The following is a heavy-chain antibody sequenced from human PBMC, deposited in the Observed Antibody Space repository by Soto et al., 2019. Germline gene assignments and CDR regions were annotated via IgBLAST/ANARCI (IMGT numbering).Heavy chain of an antibody. CDR2: INVANGNT. CDR3: ARSRYLGIAAAGTNPMDV. V-gene: IGHV1-3*01. D-gene: IGHD6-13*01. Sequence: ASVKVSCKASGYTFTNNAIHWVRQAPGQSPESLGWINVANGNTEYSRNFQGRVTLSGDASADTAYMELSSLRSEDTAMYYCARSRYLGIAAAGTNPMDVWGQGTTVTSP. CDR1: GYTFTNNA. J-gene: IGHJ6*02.